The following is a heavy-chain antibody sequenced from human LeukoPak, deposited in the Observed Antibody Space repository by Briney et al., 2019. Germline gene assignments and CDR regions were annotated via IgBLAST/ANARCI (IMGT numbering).Heavy chain of an antibody. CDR3: ARAPAVWFDP. CDR1: GYSSTSYW. V-gene: IGHV5-10-1*01. Sequence: GESLKISCKGSGYSSTSYWISWVRQMPGKGLEWMGRIDPSDSYTNYSPSFQGHVTISADKSISTAYLQWSSLKASDTAMYYCARAPAVWFDPWGQGTLVTVSS. J-gene: IGHJ5*02. CDR2: IDPSDSYT. D-gene: IGHD6-19*01.